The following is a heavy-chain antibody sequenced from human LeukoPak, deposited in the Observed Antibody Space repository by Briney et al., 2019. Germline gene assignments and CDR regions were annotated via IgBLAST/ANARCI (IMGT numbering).Heavy chain of an antibody. Sequence: GGSLILSCAASGFTFSDYYMSWIRQAPGKGLEWVSYISSSSSYTNYADSVKGRFTISRDNAKNSLYLQMNCLRAEGTAVYYCARVGWSSSWQDYYYGMDVWGQGTTVTVSS. J-gene: IGHJ6*02. CDR1: GFTFSDYY. CDR2: ISSSSSYT. V-gene: IGHV3-11*05. D-gene: IGHD6-13*01. CDR3: ARVGWSSSWQDYYYGMDV.